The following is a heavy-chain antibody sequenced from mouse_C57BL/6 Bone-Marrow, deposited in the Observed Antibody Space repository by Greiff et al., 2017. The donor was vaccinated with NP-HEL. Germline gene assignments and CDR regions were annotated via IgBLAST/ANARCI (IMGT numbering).Heavy chain of an antibody. CDR3: ARDDGYYVDY. J-gene: IGHJ2*01. CDR2: INPNNGGT. Sequence: EVQLQQSGPELVKPGASVKISCKASGYTFTDYYMNWVKQSHGKSLEWIGDINPNNGGTSYNQKFKGKATLTVDKPSSTAYMELRSLTSEDSAVYYCARDDGYYVDYWGQGTTLTVSS. V-gene: IGHV1-26*01. CDR1: GYTFTDYY. D-gene: IGHD2-3*01.